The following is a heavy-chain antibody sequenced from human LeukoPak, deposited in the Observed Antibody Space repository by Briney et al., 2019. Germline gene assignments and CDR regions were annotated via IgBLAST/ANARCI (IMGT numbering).Heavy chain of an antibody. J-gene: IGHJ4*02. D-gene: IGHD2-15*01. CDR2: ISSSSRYI. CDR3: ARDGDRYCSGGSCYYHY. Sequence: GGSLRLSCAASGFTFSSYSMNWVRQAPGKGLEWVSSISSSSRYIYYADSVKGRFTLSRDNAKNSLYLQMNSRRAKDTAVYYCARDGDRYCSGGSCYYHYWGQGSLVSVSS. CDR1: GFTFSSYS. V-gene: IGHV3-21*01.